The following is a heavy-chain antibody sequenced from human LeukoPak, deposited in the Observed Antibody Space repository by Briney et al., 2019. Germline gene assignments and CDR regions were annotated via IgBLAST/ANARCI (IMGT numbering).Heavy chain of an antibody. D-gene: IGHD3-3*01. Sequence: GGSLRLSCAASGFTVSSNYMSWVRQAPGKGLEWVSVIYSGGSTYYADSVKGRFTISRDNSKNTLYLQMNSLRAEDTAVYYCARSDFRGFHYYGMDVWGQGTTVTVSS. CDR3: ARSDFRGFHYYGMDV. CDR1: GFTVSSNY. V-gene: IGHV3-66*01. J-gene: IGHJ6*02. CDR2: IYSGGST.